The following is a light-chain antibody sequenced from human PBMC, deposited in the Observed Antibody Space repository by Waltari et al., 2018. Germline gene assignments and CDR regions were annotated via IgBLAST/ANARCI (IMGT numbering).Light chain of an antibody. J-gene: IGLJ2*01. CDR1: GSAVGASGS. Sequence: QSALTQPVSVSGSPGQSITISCSGVGSAVGASGSVSWHQHHPGKAPQVIIYDVTNRPSGVSDRFSASKSANTASLTISRLQPEDEADYYCSSQTLDGLVLFGGGTRLTVL. CDR2: DVT. V-gene: IGLV2-14*03. CDR3: SSQTLDGLVL.